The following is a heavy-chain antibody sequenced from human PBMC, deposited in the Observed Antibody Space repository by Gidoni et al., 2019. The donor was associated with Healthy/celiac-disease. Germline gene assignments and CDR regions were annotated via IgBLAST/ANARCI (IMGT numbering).Heavy chain of an antibody. D-gene: IGHD3-22*01. CDR2: ISYDGSNK. J-gene: IGHJ3*02. V-gene: IGHV3-30*04. CDR3: ARAESYYYDSSGYYYLSSVGIDAFDI. CDR1: GFTFSSYA. Sequence: QVQLVESGGGVVQPGRSLRLSCAASGFTFSSYAMHWVRQAPGKVLEWVAVISYDGSNKYYADSVKGRFTISRDNSKNTLYLQMNSLRAEDTAVYYCARAESYYYDSSGYYYLSSVGIDAFDIWGQGTMVTVSS.